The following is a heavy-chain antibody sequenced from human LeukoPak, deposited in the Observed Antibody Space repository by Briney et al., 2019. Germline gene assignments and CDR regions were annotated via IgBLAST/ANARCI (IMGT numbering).Heavy chain of an antibody. J-gene: IGHJ3*02. CDR1: GFTFSSYS. V-gene: IGHV3-21*01. CDR3: AREGHYYHAFDI. Sequence: KSGGSLRLSCAASGFTFSSYSMNWVRQAPGKGLEWVSSIGSSSSYIYYAGSVKGRFTISRDNAKNSLYLQMNSLRAEDTAVYYCAREGHYYHAFDIWGQGTMVTVSS. D-gene: IGHD3-10*01. CDR2: IGSSSSYI.